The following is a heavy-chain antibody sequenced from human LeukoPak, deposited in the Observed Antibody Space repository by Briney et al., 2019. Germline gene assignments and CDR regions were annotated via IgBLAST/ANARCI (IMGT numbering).Heavy chain of an antibody. D-gene: IGHD4-17*01. CDR2: IIPIFGTA. Sequence: GASVKVSCKASGGTFSSYAISWVRQAPGQGLEWMGGIIPIFGTANYAQKFQGRVTITADKSTSTAYMELSSLRSEDTAVYYCARESSDYGDSRRDFDYWGQGTLVTVSS. J-gene: IGHJ4*02. V-gene: IGHV1-69*06. CDR1: GGTFSSYA. CDR3: ARESSDYGDSRRDFDY.